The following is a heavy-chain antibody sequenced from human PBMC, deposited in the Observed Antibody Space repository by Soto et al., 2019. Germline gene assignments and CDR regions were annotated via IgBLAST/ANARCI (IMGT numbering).Heavy chain of an antibody. J-gene: IGHJ4*02. D-gene: IGHD2-2*01. Sequence: EVQLVESGGGLIQPGGSLRLSCAASGFNVSNTYMSWVRQAPGKGLEWVSFIYRGGSTYYGDSVKGRFTISRDSSKNTVYLQMNSLRAEDTAVYYCARGFQSTFGYWGQGTLVTVSS. CDR3: ARGFQSTFGY. CDR1: GFNVSNTY. V-gene: IGHV3-53*01. CDR2: IYRGGST.